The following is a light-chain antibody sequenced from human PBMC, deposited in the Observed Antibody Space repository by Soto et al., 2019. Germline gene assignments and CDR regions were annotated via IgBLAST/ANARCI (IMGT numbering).Light chain of an antibody. V-gene: IGKV3D-20*02. Sequence: EIVLTQSPVTLSLSPGERATLSCRASQSVSSSYLAWYQQKPGQAPRPLIYGASKRAPGVSARFSGSGSGTDFTLTISSLEPEDFAVYHCLQRSIGFTFGPGTKVDIK. CDR1: QSVSSSY. CDR2: GAS. J-gene: IGKJ3*01. CDR3: LQRSIGFT.